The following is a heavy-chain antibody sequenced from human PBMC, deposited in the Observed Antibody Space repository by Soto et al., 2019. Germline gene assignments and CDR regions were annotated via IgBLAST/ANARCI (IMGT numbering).Heavy chain of an antibody. D-gene: IGHD3-22*01. V-gene: IGHV4-34*01. Sequence: SETLSLTCAVYGGSFSGYYWSWIRQPPGKGLEWIGEINHSGSTNYNPSLKSRVTISVDTSKNQFSLKLSSVTAADTAVYYCARVSLSRTYYYDSSGYPDYWGQGTLVTVSS. CDR2: INHSGST. J-gene: IGHJ4*02. CDR1: GGSFSGYY. CDR3: ARVSLSRTYYYDSSGYPDY.